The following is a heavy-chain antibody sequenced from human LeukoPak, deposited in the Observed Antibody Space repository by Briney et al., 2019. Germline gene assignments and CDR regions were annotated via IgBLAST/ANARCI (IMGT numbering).Heavy chain of an antibody. CDR3: ARAVGSSSSIDY. Sequence: PSETLSLTCAVYGGSFSGYYWSWIRQPPGKGLEWIGEINHSGSTNYNPSLKSRVTISVDTSKNQFSLKLSSVTAADTAVYYCARAVGSSSSIDYWGQGTLVTVSS. CDR2: INHSGST. J-gene: IGHJ4*02. CDR1: GGSFSGYY. V-gene: IGHV4-34*01. D-gene: IGHD6-6*01.